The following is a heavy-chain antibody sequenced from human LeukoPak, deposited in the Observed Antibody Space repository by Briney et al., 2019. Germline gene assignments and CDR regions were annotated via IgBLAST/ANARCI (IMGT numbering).Heavy chain of an antibody. CDR3: VRGPYGSGISNWFDP. J-gene: IGHJ5*02. CDR1: GGSISSGGYS. CDR2: IYYSGDT. Sequence: PSETLSLTCAVSGGSISSGGYSWSWIRQPPGKGLEWIGYIYYSGDTNYNPSLQSRVTVSVDTSKNQFSLRLTSVSAADTAVYYCVRGPYGSGISNWFDPWGQGTQVIVSS. D-gene: IGHD3-10*01. V-gene: IGHV4-61*08.